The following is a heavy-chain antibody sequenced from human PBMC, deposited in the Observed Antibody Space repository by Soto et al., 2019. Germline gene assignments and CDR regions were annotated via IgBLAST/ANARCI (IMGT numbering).Heavy chain of an antibody. J-gene: IGHJ4*02. Sequence: PGGSLRLSCASSGFTFSTYTMKWVRQAPGKGLGWVSSINGRGNYIYYAESVKGRFTISIDNAKNSLYLQMDRLRAEDTALYYCVREDGKVGTNSAFDYWGLGALVTVSS. CDR1: GFTFSTYT. D-gene: IGHD1-26*01. CDR2: INGRGNYI. CDR3: VREDGKVGTNSAFDY. V-gene: IGHV3-21*01.